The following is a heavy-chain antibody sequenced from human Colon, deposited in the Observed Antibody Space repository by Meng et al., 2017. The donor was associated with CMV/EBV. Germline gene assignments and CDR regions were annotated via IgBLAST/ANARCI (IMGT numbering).Heavy chain of an antibody. CDR2: IYSGGSST. CDR3: ARDIWSGSSPFDP. D-gene: IGHD3-3*01. V-gene: IGHV3-23*03. J-gene: IGHJ5*02. CDR1: GFPFSSYA. Sequence: GGSLRLSCAASGFPFSSYAMSWVRQAPGKGLEWVSVIYSGGSSTYYAESVKGRFTISRDNTKNTLYLQMNSLRAEDTAVYYCARDIWSGSSPFDPWGQGTMVTVSS.